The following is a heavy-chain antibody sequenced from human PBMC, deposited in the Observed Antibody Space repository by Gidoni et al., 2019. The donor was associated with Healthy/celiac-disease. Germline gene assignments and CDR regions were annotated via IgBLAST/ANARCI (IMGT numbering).Heavy chain of an antibody. CDR2: ISLNSGSI. Sequence: EVQLVESGGGLVQPGRSLRLSCAASGFTFDDYAMHWVRQAPGKGLELVSGISLNSGSIGYADSVKGRFTISRDNAKNSLYLQMNSLRAEDTALYYCAKDTGDDYYGSGSYENYGMDVWGQGTTVTVSS. CDR1: GFTFDDYA. D-gene: IGHD3-10*01. CDR3: AKDTGDDYYGSGSYENYGMDV. V-gene: IGHV3-9*01. J-gene: IGHJ6*02.